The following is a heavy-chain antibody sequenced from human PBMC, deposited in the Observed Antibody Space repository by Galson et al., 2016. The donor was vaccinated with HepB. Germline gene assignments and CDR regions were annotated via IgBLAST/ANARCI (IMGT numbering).Heavy chain of an antibody. CDR2: IRNGASSYTT. CDR3: ARRGGDGIIVS. J-gene: IGHJ4*02. Sequence: SLRLSCAASGFIFSDHFMDWVRQAPGKGLEWIGRIRNGASSYTTEYAASVRGRFTISRNDSLSPLFLQMSSLRTDDTGVYYCARRGGDGIIVSWGPGTRVTVSS. D-gene: IGHD1-14*01. CDR1: GFIFSDHF. V-gene: IGHV3-72*01.